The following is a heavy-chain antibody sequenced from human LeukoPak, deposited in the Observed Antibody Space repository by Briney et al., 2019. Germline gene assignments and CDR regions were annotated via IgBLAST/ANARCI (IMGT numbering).Heavy chain of an antibody. CDR2: ISWNSGSI. Sequence: GRSLRLSCAASGFTFYDCAMHWVRQAPGKGLEWVSGISWNSGSIGYADSVKGRFTISRDNAKNSLYLQMNSLRAEDTALYYCAKSWVKQRPQTYYYYGMDVWGQGTTVTVSS. CDR1: GFTFYDCA. V-gene: IGHV3-9*01. J-gene: IGHJ6*02. D-gene: IGHD6-25*01. CDR3: AKSWVKQRPQTYYYYGMDV.